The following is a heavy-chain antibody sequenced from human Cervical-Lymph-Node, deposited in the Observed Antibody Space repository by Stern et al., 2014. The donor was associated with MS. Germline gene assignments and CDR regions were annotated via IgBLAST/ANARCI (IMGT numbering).Heavy chain of an antibody. D-gene: IGHD4-23*01. V-gene: IGHV3-30*18. Sequence: QVQLVESGGGVVQPGRSLRLSCAASGFTFSSYGMHWVRQAPGKGLEWVAVISYDGSNKYYADSVKGRFTISRDNSKNTLYLQMNSLRAEDTAVYYCAKIPGGGNPPSYDAFDIWGQGTMVTVSS. CDR2: ISYDGSNK. CDR1: GFTFSSYG. J-gene: IGHJ3*02. CDR3: AKIPGGGNPPSYDAFDI.